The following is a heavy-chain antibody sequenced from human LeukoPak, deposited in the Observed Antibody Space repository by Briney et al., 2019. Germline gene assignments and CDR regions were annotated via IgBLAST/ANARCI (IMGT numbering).Heavy chain of an antibody. J-gene: IGHJ4*02. Sequence: GESLKISCKGSGYSFTSYWIGWVRQTPGKGLEWMGNIYPDDSDTRYSPSFQGQVTISADKSISTAYLQWSSLKASDTAMYYCARHGSDPTSGIYYFDSWGQGTLVTVSS. D-gene: IGHD3-10*01. CDR2: IYPDDSDT. CDR3: ARHGSDPTSGIYYFDS. V-gene: IGHV5-51*01. CDR1: GYSFTSYW.